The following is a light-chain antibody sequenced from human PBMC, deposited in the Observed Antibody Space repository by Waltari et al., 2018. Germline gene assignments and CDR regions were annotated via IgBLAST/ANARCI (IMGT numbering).Light chain of an antibody. CDR2: SSS. CDR3: QHLGSYPL. V-gene: IGKV1-9*01. CDR1: PGIGDY. Sequence: DIQLTQSPSFLSASVGDRITITCRARPGIGDYLAWYQHKAGKAPELLIYSSSTLNPGVPSRFSGRGSDTEFVLLIRSLQPEDFATYYCQHLGSYPLFGGGTEV. J-gene: IGKJ4*01.